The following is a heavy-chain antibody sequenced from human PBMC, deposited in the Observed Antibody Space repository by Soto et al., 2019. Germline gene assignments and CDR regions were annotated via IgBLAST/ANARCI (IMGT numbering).Heavy chain of an antibody. CDR3: ARTDTGYSSSWYWFDP. CDR2: IYYSGST. J-gene: IGHJ5*02. CDR1: GGSISSGGYY. V-gene: IGHV4-61*08. Sequence: SETLSLTCTVSGGSISSGGYYWSWLRQHPGKGLEWIGYIYYSGSTNYNPSLKSRVTISVDTSKNQFSLKLSSVTAADTAVYYCARTDTGYSSSWYWFDPWGQGTLVTVSS. D-gene: IGHD6-13*01.